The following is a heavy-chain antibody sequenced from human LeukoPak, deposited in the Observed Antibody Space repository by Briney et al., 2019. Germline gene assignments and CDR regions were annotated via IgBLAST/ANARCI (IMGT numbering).Heavy chain of an antibody. CDR1: GGCISSSSYY. Sequence: SETLSLTCTVSGGCISSSSYYWGWIRQPPGKGLEWIGSIYYSGSTYYNPSLKSRVTISVDTSKNQFSLKLSSVTAADTAVYYCARQVIAAAGNDYWGQGTLVTVSS. D-gene: IGHD6-13*01. J-gene: IGHJ4*02. V-gene: IGHV4-39*01. CDR3: ARQVIAAAGNDY. CDR2: IYYSGST.